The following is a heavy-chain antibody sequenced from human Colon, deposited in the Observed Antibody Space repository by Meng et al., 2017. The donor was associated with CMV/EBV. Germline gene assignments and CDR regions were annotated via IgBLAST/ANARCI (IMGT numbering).Heavy chain of an antibody. D-gene: IGHD6-19*01. CDR2: IRTRPNGYAT. Sequence: GGSLRLSCAASGFVFSGSAMHWVRQASGKGLEWVGRIRTRPNGYATAYAASVEGRFTISRDDSENTAYLEMKSLRSEDTAVYYCAVLAVAEPIIYWGQGTQVTVSS. V-gene: IGHV3-73*01. CDR1: GFVFSGSA. J-gene: IGHJ4*02. CDR3: AVLAVAEPIIY.